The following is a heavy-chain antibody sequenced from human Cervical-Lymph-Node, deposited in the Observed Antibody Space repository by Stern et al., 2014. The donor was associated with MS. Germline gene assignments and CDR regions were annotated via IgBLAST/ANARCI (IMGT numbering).Heavy chain of an antibody. CDR1: GGTFGSTG. V-gene: IGHV1-69*01. Sequence: VQLVESGAEVKRPGSSVRVSCEVFGGTFGSTGINWVRQAPGRGLEWVGGIIPIFGPKYAPEFLGTVTISADESASTAYLDLRSLISADTAVFYCVGPDFHLWGQGTLVTVSS. D-gene: IGHD3/OR15-3a*01. CDR3: VGPDFHL. J-gene: IGHJ5*02. CDR2: IIPIFGP.